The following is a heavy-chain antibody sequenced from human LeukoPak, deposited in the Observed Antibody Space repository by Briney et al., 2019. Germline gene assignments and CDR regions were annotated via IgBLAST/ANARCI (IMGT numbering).Heavy chain of an antibody. CDR1: GGSISSYY. V-gene: IGHV4-59*08. D-gene: IGHD4-17*01. CDR3: ARLKYGDYGLYYFDY. Sequence: PSETLSLTCTVSGGSISSYYWSWIRQPPGKGLESIGYIYYSNTNYNPSLKSRVTISVDTSKNQFSLKPSSVTAADTAVYYCARLKYGDYGLYYFDYWGQGTLVTVSS. CDR2: IYYSNT. J-gene: IGHJ4*02.